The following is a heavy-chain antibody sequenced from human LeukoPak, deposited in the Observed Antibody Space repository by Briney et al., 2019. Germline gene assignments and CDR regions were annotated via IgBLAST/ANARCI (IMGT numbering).Heavy chain of an antibody. J-gene: IGHJ3*02. CDR1: GFTFSSYE. CDR3: ARAPRVGATNAFDI. CDR2: ISSSSYI. V-gene: IGHV3-21*01. D-gene: IGHD1-26*01. Sequence: GSLRLSCAASGFTFSSYEMNWVRQAPGKGLEWVSSISSSSYIYYADSVKGRFTISRDNAKNSLYLQMNSLRAEDTAVYYCARAPRVGATNAFDIWGQGTMVTVSS.